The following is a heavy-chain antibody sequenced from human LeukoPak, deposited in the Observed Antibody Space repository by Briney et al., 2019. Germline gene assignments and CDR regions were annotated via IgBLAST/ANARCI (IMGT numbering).Heavy chain of an antibody. Sequence: GGSLRLSCAASGFTFSSYAMHWVRQAPGEGLEWVVVISYDGNNKYYADSVKGRFTISRDNSKNTLFLQMNSLRPEDTAIYYCARERSSSPYYFYYMDVWGEGTTVIVSS. J-gene: IGHJ6*03. D-gene: IGHD6-6*01. CDR3: ARERSSSPYYFYYMDV. CDR2: ISYDGNNK. CDR1: GFTFSSYA. V-gene: IGHV3-30*04.